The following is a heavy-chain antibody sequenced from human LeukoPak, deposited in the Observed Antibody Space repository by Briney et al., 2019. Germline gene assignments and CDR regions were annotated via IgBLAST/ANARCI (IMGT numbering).Heavy chain of an antibody. CDR2: INHSGST. CDR3: ARGPYCPLCSGGSWGQAGYFDY. D-gene: IGHD2-15*01. V-gene: IGHV4-34*01. CDR1: GGSFSGYY. Sequence: PSETLSLTCAVYGGSFSGYYWSWIRQPPGKGLEWIGEINHSGSTNYNPSLKSRVTISVDTSKNQFSLKLSSVTAADTAVYYCARGPYCPLCSGGSWGQAGYFDYWGQGTLVTVSS. J-gene: IGHJ4*02.